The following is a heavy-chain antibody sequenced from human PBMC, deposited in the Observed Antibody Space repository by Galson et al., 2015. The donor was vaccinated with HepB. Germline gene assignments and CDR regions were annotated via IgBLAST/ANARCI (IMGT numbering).Heavy chain of an antibody. CDR2: ISYDGSFR. Sequence: SLRLSCASSGFSFSNYGIHWVRQAPGKGLEWMAVISYDGSFRYYADSAKGRFTVSRDSSRSMLYLQMNSLRVEDTAVYYCAKGGPGQRNMIINRILGFDPWGQGTQVTVSS. D-gene: IGHD2/OR15-2a*01. CDR3: AKGGPGQRNMIINRILGFDP. J-gene: IGHJ5*02. V-gene: IGHV3-30*18. CDR1: GFSFSNYG.